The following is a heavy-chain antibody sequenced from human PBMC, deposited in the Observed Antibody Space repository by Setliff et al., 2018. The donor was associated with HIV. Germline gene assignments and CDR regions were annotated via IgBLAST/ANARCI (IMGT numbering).Heavy chain of an antibody. Sequence: GASVKVSCKASGYTFTDYYIHWVRQAPGQGLEWMGRINPNNGGTNYAQKFQGRVTMTRGTSISTAYMELSRLRSDDTAVYYCARDGYYDSSGYSAFDIWGQGTMVNVSS. J-gene: IGHJ3*02. D-gene: IGHD3-22*01. CDR3: ARDGYYDSSGYSAFDI. V-gene: IGHV1-2*06. CDR1: GYTFTDYY. CDR2: INPNNGGT.